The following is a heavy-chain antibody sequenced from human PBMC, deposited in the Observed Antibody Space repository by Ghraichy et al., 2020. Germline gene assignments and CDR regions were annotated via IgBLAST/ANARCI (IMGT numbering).Heavy chain of an antibody. Sequence: GGSLRLSCAASGFTFSSYSMNWVRQAPGKGLEWVSYISSSSTTIYYADSVKGRFTISRGIAKNSLYLQMNSLRDEDTAVYYCARGEDYYDSSTYLVYFDYWGQGTLVTVSS. V-gene: IGHV3-48*02. CDR3: ARGEDYYDSSTYLVYFDY. J-gene: IGHJ4*02. CDR1: GFTFSSYS. D-gene: IGHD3-22*01. CDR2: ISSSSTTI.